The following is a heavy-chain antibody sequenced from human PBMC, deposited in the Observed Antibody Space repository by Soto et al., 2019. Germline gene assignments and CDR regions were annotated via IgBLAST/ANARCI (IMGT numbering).Heavy chain of an antibody. D-gene: IGHD6-13*01. J-gene: IGHJ4*02. V-gene: IGHV4-34*01. Sequence: SETLSLTCAVYGGSFSGYYWSWIRQPPGKGLEWIGEINHSGSTNYNPSLKSRVTISVDTSKNQFSLKLSSVTAADTAVYYCARGRVATTSKRKGIAEAKYYFDYWGQGTLVTVSS. CDR1: GGSFSGYY. CDR2: INHSGST. CDR3: ARGRVATTSKRKGIAEAKYYFDY.